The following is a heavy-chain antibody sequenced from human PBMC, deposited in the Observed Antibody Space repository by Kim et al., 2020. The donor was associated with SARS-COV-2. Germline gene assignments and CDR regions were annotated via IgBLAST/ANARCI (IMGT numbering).Heavy chain of an antibody. J-gene: IGHJ4*02. CDR2: ISSSGSTI. V-gene: IGHV3-48*03. CDR3: AREYSSGWGLAFDY. CDR1: GFTFSSYE. Sequence: GGSLRLSCAASGFTFSSYEMNWVRQAPGKGLEWVSYISSSGSTIYYADSVKGRFTISRDNAKNSLYLQMNSLRAEDTAVYYCAREYSSGWGLAFDYWGQGTLVTVSS. D-gene: IGHD6-19*01.